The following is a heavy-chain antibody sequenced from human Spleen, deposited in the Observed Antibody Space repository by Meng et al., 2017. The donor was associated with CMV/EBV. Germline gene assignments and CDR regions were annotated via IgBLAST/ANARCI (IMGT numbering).Heavy chain of an antibody. D-gene: IGHD2-21*01. CDR2: ISSYNSNT. CDR3: ATIAYCGGDCYQIHPLYDH. J-gene: IGHJ5*02. V-gene: IGHV1-18*01. Sequence: ASVKVSCKVAGHTFNSYGITWVRQAPGQGLEWVGWISSYNSNTNYAQKLQGRVTLTTDTSTSIASMELRRLRSDDTAVYYCATIAYCGGDCYQIHPLYDHWGQGTLVTVSS. CDR1: GHTFNSYG.